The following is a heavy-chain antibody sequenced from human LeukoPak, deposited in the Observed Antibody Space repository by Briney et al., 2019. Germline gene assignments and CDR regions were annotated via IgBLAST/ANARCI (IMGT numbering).Heavy chain of an antibody. D-gene: IGHD3-22*01. CDR3: ARDAYYNSGARGDY. J-gene: IGHJ4*02. Sequence: GGSLRLSCAASGFTFSSYAMSWVRQAPGKGLEWVANIKQDGSEKYYMDSVNGRFTISRDNAKNSLYLQMNSLRAEDTAVYYCARDAYYNSGARGDYWGQGTPVTVSS. CDR1: GFTFSSYA. CDR2: IKQDGSEK. V-gene: IGHV3-7*01.